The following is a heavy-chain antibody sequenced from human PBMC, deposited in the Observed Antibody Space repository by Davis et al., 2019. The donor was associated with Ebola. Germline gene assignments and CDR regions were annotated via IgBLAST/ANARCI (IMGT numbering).Heavy chain of an antibody. CDR2: INSDGTST. Sequence: PGGSLRLSCAASGFTFSGYWMYWVRQAPGKGLEWVSRINSDGTSTIYADSVKGRFTISRDNAKNTLYLQMNSLRVEDTAVYYCARGSRNMDVWGQGTTVTVSS. CDR1: GFTFSGYW. CDR3: ARGSRNMDV. V-gene: IGHV3-74*01. J-gene: IGHJ6*02.